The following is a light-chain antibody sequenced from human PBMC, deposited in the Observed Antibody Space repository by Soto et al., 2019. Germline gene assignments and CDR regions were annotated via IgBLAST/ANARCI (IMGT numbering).Light chain of an antibody. CDR3: SSYTSSSTLVV. J-gene: IGLJ1*01. CDR2: DVS. CDR1: SSDVGGYNY. Sequence: QSALTQPASVSGSPGQSITISCTGTSSDVGGYNYVSWYQQHPGKAPKLMIYDVSNRPSGVSNRFSGSKSGNTASLTISGLQAEDEADYYCSSYTSSSTLVVFGTGIKRTVL. V-gene: IGLV2-14*01.